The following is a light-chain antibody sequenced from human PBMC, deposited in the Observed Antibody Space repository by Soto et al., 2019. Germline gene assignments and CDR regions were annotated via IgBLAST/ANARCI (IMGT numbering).Light chain of an antibody. V-gene: IGKV3-15*01. J-gene: IGKJ2*01. CDR1: QSVSSN. CDR2: GAS. Sequence: EIVMTQPPATLSVSPGERATLSCRASQSVSSNLAWHQQKPGQAPRLLIYGASTRATGIPARFSGSGSGTEFTLTISSLQSEDFAVYYCQQYNNWPYTFGQGTKLEIK. CDR3: QQYNNWPYT.